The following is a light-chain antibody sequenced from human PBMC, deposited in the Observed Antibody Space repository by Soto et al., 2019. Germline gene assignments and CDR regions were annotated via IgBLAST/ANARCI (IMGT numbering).Light chain of an antibody. CDR3: WTWYHKLDAGL. CDR2: DNY. Sequence: QSVLTQPPSVSAAPGQKVTISCSGGSSNIGKDSVSWSRQVPGSAPKVVIYDNYKRPSAIPDRFSASKSGTSATLDITGLQAGDEADYYCWTWYHKLDAGLFGGGTKLTVL. CDR1: SSNIGKDS. V-gene: IGLV1-51*01. J-gene: IGLJ2*01.